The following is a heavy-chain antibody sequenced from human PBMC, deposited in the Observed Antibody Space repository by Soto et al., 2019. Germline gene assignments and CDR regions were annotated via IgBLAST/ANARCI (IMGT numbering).Heavy chain of an antibody. Sequence: SVKVSCKASGGTFSSYAISWVRQAPGQGLEWMGGIIPIFGTANYAQEFQGRVTITADESTSTAYMELSSLRSEDTAVYYRARSGPRYYDSSGYPVNWFDPWGQGTLVTVSS. D-gene: IGHD3-22*01. CDR1: GGTFSSYA. CDR3: ARSGPRYYDSSGYPVNWFDP. J-gene: IGHJ5*02. CDR2: IIPIFGTA. V-gene: IGHV1-69*13.